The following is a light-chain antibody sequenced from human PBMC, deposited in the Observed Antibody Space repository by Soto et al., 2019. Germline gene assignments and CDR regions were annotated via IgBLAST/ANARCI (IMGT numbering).Light chain of an antibody. CDR3: QQSYSTLT. V-gene: IGKV1-39*01. CDR1: QTISDY. J-gene: IGKJ3*01. CDR2: AAS. Sequence: DIQMTQAPSALAASVGDRVTSTCRTSQTISDYLNWYQHKPGKAPKLLISAASSLQSGVPSRFSGSGSGTDFTLTISSLQPEDFATYYCQQSYSTLTFGPGTKVDIK.